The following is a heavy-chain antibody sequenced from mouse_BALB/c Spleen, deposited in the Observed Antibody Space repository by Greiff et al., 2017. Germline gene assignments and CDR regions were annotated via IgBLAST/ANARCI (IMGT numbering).Heavy chain of an antibody. V-gene: IGHV5-12-1*01. Sequence: EVKLMESGGGLVKPGGSLKLSCAASGFAFSSYDMSWVRQTPEKRLEWVAYISSGGGSTYYPDTVKGRFTISRDNAKNTLYLQMSSLKSEDTAMYYCARHDLYAMDYWGQGTSVTVSS. CDR2: ISSGGGST. CDR3: ARHDLYAMDY. CDR1: GFAFSSYD. J-gene: IGHJ4*01.